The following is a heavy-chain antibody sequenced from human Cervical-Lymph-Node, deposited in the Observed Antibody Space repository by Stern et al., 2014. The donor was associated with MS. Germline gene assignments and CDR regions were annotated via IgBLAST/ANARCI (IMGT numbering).Heavy chain of an antibody. CDR1: GFIFDDYG. CDR2: INYNGGST. V-gene: IGHV3-20*01. Sequence: EVKLVESGGGVVRPGGSLRLSCAASGFIFDDYGMSWVRHVPGKGPDGVSAINYNGGSTDYAASVKGRFTISRDNAKKSLYLRMNSLRVEDTAVYHCARAFCTGGVCYSFPFYGMDVWGQGTTVTVSS. J-gene: IGHJ6*02. D-gene: IGHD2-8*02. CDR3: ARAFCTGGVCYSFPFYGMDV.